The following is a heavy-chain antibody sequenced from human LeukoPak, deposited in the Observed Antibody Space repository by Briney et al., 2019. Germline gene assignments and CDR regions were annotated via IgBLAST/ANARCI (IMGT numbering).Heavy chain of an antibody. CDR2: INSDGSTT. J-gene: IGHJ4*02. D-gene: IGHD6-19*01. V-gene: IGHV3-74*01. CDR1: GFTFSGYW. CDR3: ARVNYRGWEGEVSD. Sequence: GGSLRLSCAASGFTFSGYWMHWVRQAPGKGLVWVSRINSDGSTTSYADSVMGRFTISRDNAKNTLYLQMNSLRTGGTAVYFCARVNYRGWEGEVSDWGQGTLVTVSS.